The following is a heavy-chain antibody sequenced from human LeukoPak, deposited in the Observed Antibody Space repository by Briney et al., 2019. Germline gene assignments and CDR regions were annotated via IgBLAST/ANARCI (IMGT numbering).Heavy chain of an antibody. CDR3: AKRVGATNIDY. Sequence: GGSLRLTCVGSGFTFSDYGMHWVRQAPGKGLEWVAFIRYDGSDKYYADSVKGRFTISRDNSKDTLYLQMNSLRAEDTAVYYCAKRVGATNIDYWGQGTLATVSS. V-gene: IGHV3-30*02. J-gene: IGHJ4*02. CDR1: GFTFSDYG. CDR2: IRYDGSDK. D-gene: IGHD1-26*01.